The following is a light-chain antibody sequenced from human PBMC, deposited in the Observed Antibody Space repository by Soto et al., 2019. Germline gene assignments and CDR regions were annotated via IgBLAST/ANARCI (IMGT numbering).Light chain of an antibody. CDR2: GAS. V-gene: IGKV3-15*01. J-gene: IGKJ2*01. CDR1: QSVSSN. Sequence: EIVMTQSPATLSVSPGERATLSCRASQSVSSNLAWYQQKTGQAPRLLIYGASTRATGIPARFSGSGSGTEFTLTIGSMQSEDVAVYYCQQYNNWPPLMYTFGQGTKLEIK. CDR3: QQYNNWPPLMYT.